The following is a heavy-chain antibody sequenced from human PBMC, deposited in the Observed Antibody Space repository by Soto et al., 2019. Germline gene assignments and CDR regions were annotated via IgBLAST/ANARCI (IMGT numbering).Heavy chain of an antibody. V-gene: IGHV1-46*03. Sequence: ASVKVSCKASGYTFTSYYMHWVRQAPGQGLEWMGIINPSGGSTSYAQKFQGRVTMTRDTSTSTVYMELSSLRSEDTAVYYCARDSPNYGSGSYPPGPVDYWGQGTLVTVSS. J-gene: IGHJ4*02. CDR2: INPSGGST. CDR3: ARDSPNYGSGSYPPGPVDY. CDR1: GYTFTSYY. D-gene: IGHD3-10*01.